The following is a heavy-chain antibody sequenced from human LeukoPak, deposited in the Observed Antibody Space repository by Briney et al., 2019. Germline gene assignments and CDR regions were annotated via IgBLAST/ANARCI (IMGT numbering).Heavy chain of an antibody. D-gene: IGHD3-22*01. CDR1: GGSISSENW. V-gene: IGHV4-4*02. Sequence: SETLSLTCDVSGGSISSENWWSWVRQSPEKGLEWIGEIYHSGSINYNSSLKSRGTISVDKSKNQLSLKLSSVTAADTAVYYCPRASYSYDINGWVPFDYWGQGTLVTVSS. CDR3: PRASYSYDINGWVPFDY. J-gene: IGHJ4*02. CDR2: IYHSGSI.